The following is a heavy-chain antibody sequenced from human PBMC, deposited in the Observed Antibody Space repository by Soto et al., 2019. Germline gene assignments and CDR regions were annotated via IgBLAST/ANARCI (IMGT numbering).Heavy chain of an antibody. V-gene: IGHV3-33*01. CDR2: IWYDGSNK. D-gene: IGHD6-6*01. J-gene: IGHJ6*02. CDR3: ARRRGFSSTFLYGMDV. Sequence: ESGGGVVQPGRSLRLSCAASGFTFSSYGMHWVRQAPGKGLEWVAVIWYDGSNKYYADSVKGRFTISRDNSKNTLYLQMNSLGAEDTAVYYCARRRGFSSTFLYGMDVWGQGTTVTVSS. CDR1: GFTFSSYG.